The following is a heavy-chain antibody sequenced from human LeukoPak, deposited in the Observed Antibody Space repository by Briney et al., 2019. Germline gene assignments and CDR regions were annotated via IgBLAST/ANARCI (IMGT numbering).Heavy chain of an antibody. Sequence: VGSLRLSCEASTFTFIPGWMSWVRQAPGKGLEWVAMMKRDGSEKLYVDSVRGRFTISRDNAKNSLYLQMDSLRDEDSALYYCASLDSAHPSGVHWGQGTLVTVSS. CDR3: ASLDSAHPSGVH. J-gene: IGHJ4*02. D-gene: IGHD5-18*01. CDR1: TFTFIPGW. CDR2: MKRDGSEK. V-gene: IGHV3-7*01.